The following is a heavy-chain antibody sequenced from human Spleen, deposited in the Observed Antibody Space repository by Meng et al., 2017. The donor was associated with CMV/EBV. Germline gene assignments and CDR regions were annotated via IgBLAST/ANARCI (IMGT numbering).Heavy chain of an antibody. Sequence: GESLKISCAASGFPFSSYAMHWVRQAPGKGLEWVAVISYDGSNKYYADSVKGRFTISRDNSKNTLYLQMNSLRAEDTAVYFCARDSRYSGSGRKIFDSWGQGTLVTVSS. V-gene: IGHV3-30*04. CDR2: ISYDGSNK. J-gene: IGHJ4*02. D-gene: IGHD3-10*01. CDR3: ARDSRYSGSGRKIFDS. CDR1: GFPFSSYA.